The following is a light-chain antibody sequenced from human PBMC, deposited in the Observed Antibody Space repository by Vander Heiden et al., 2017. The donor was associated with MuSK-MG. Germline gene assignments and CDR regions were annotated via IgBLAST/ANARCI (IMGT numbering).Light chain of an antibody. Sequence: DIQMTQSPSSLSASVGDRVTITCRASQSISSYLNWYQQKPGKAPKLLIYAASSLQSGVSSRFSGSGSGTDFTLTISSLQPEDFATYYCQQSYSTPGPITFGQGTRLEIK. V-gene: IGKV1-39*01. J-gene: IGKJ5*01. CDR2: AAS. CDR3: QQSYSTPGPIT. CDR1: QSISSY.